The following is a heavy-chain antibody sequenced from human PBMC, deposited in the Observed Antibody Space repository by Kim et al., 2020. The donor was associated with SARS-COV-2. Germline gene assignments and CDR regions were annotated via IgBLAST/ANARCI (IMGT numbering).Heavy chain of an antibody. CDR2: ISYDGSNK. V-gene: IGHV3-30*03. CDR1: GFTFSSYG. J-gene: IGHJ4*01. CDR3: TVRDY. Sequence: GGSLRLSCAASGFTFSSYGMHWVRQAPGKGLEWVAVISYDGSNKYYADSVKGRFTISRDNSKNTLYLQMNSLRAEDTAVYYCTVRDYWGQEPWSPSPQ.